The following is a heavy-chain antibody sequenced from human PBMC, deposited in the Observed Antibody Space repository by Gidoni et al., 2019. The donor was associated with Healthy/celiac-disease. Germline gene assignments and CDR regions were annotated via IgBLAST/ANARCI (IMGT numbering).Heavy chain of an antibody. CDR2: IYHSGST. J-gene: IGHJ4*02. Sequence: QVQLQESGPGLVKPSETLSLTCTVSGYSISSGYYWGWSRQPPGKGLEWIGSIYHSGSTYYNPSLKSRVTISVDTSKNQFSLKLSSVTAADTAVYYCARDLRSGWYYFDYWGQGTLVTVSS. V-gene: IGHV4-38-2*02. D-gene: IGHD6-19*01. CDR3: ARDLRSGWYYFDY. CDR1: GYSISSGYY.